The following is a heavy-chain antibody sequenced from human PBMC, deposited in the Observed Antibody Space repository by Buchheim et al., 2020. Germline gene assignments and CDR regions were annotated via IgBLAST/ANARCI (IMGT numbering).Heavy chain of an antibody. V-gene: IGHV3-7*01. CDR2: IKYDGSEK. CDR3: ARALNY. Sequence: EVQLVESGGGLVQSGGSLTLSCAVSGFIFSNYWMDWVRQAPGKGLEWVANIKYDGSEKYYVDLLKGRFAISRDNAKNSLSLQMNRLRAEDTAVYYCARALNYWGQGTL. CDR1: GFIFSNYW. J-gene: IGHJ4*02.